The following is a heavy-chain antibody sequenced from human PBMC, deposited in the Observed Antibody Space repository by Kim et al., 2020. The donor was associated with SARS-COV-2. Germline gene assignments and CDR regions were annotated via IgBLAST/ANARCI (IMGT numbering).Heavy chain of an antibody. CDR1: GFTFSSYG. D-gene: IGHD1-26*01. Sequence: GGSLRLSCAASGFTFSSYGMHWVRQAPGKGLEWVAVISYDGSNKYYADSVKGRFTISRDNSKNTLYLQMNSLRAEDTAVYYCARSSGSYRGNFDYWDQET. J-gene: IGHJ4*02. V-gene: IGHV3-33*05. CDR3: ARSSGSYRGNFDY. CDR2: ISYDGSNK.